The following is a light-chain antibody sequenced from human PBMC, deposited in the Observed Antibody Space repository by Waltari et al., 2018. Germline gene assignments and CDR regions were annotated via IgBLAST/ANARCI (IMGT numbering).Light chain of an antibody. CDR2: GAS. V-gene: IGKV3-20*01. Sequence: EIVLTQSPGTLSLSPGERAPLPCRASQSVSSSYLAWYQQKPGQAPRLLIYGASSRATGIPDRFSGSGSGTDFTLTISRLEPEDFAVYYCQQYVTSPLAFGQGTRLEIK. CDR1: QSVSSSY. J-gene: IGKJ5*01. CDR3: QQYVTSPLA.